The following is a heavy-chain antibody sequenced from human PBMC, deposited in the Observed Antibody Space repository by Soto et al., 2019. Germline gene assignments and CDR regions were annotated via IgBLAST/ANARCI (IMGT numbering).Heavy chain of an antibody. V-gene: IGHV1-69*04. D-gene: IGHD4-4*01. J-gene: IGHJ5*02. CDR1: GGTFSTYT. CDR2: IIPIIGII. Sequence: ASVKVSCKASGGTFSTYTITWVRQAPGQGLEWMGRIIPIIGIINYAQKFQGRVTISADKFTGTAYMELTELRSDDTAVYYCAGDPDSHYNDSHASSYPWGQGTLVTVSS. CDR3: AGDPDSHYNDSHASSYP.